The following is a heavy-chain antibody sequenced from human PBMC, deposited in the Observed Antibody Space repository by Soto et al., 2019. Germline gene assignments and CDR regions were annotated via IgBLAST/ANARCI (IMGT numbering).Heavy chain of an antibody. CDR1: GGSTRSSNYQ. D-gene: IGHD3-22*01. CDR2: VYYNGNT. J-gene: IGHJ5*02. Sequence: SETLSLTCTVSGGSTRSSNYQWVWIRQPPGKGLEWIGNVYYNGNTYYNPSLSSRLTISVDMSNNQFSLRLESLTAADTAVYYCARDFFDSSDYTTNWFDPWGQGTLVTVS. CDR3: ARDFFDSSDYTTNWFDP. V-gene: IGHV4-39*01.